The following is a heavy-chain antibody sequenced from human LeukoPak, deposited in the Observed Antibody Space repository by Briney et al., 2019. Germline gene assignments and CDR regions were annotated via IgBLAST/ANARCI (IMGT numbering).Heavy chain of an antibody. CDR1: GFTFSSCA. J-gene: IGHJ4*02. Sequence: GGSLTLSCSASGFTFSSCAMHWVRKAPGKGLEYVSAISSNGGSTYYADSVKGRFTISRDNSKNTLYLQMSSLRAEDTAVYYCVKDDSSGYMGLGFNQFDYWGQGTLVTVSS. CDR3: VKDDSSGYMGLGFNQFDY. D-gene: IGHD3-22*01. CDR2: ISSNGGST. V-gene: IGHV3-64D*06.